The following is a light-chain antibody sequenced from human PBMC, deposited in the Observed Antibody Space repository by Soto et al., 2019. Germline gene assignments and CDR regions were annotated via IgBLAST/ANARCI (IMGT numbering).Light chain of an antibody. CDR1: SSDVGSYNL. Sequence: QSVLTQPASVSGSPGQSITISCTGTSSDVGSYNLVSWYQQHPGQAPKLMLYEVIKRPSGVPDRFSGSKSGNTAPLTVSGLQAEDEADYYCSTYAGSHNLVFGGGTKLTVL. V-gene: IGLV2-8*01. CDR2: EVI. J-gene: IGLJ2*01. CDR3: STYAGSHNLV.